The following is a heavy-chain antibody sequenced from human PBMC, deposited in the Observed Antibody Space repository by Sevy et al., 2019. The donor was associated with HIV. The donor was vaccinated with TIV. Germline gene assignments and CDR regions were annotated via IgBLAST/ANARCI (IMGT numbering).Heavy chain of an antibody. V-gene: IGHV3-23*01. J-gene: IGHJ4*02. CDR1: GFTFSTYA. CDR3: AKDLYYDTSLFDY. CDR2: ISGTYGST. D-gene: IGHD3-22*01. Sequence: GGSLRLSCAASGFTFSTYAMSWVRRAPGKGLEWVSGISGTYGSTYYADSVKGRFTISRDNSKNTLYLQMNSLRAEDTALYYCAKDLYYDTSLFDYWGQGIRVTVSS.